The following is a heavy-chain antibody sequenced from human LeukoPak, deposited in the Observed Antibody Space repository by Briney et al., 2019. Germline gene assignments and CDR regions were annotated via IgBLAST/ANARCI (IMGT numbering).Heavy chain of an antibody. CDR1: GFTFSSYS. CDR2: ISSSSSTI. V-gene: IGHV3-48*01. J-gene: IGHJ3*02. Sequence: GGSLRLSCAASGFTFSSYSMNWVRQAPGKGLEWVSYISSSSSTIYYADSVKGRFTISRDNSKNTLYLQMNSLRAEDTAVYYCAKAGERITMVRGQGAFDIWGQGTMVTVSS. CDR3: AKAGERITMVRGQGAFDI. D-gene: IGHD3-10*01.